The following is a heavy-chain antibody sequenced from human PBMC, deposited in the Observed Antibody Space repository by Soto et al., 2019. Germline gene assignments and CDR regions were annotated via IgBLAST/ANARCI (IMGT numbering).Heavy chain of an antibody. CDR1: GDSISDYY. D-gene: IGHD1-26*01. CDR3: ARDSGSYYSTQHAGVYYGMDV. J-gene: IGHJ6*02. CDR2: IYTSGST. V-gene: IGHV4-4*07. Sequence: SETLSLTCTVSGDSISDYYWSWIRQPAGKGLEWIGRIYTSGSTNYNPSLKSRVTMSVDTSKNQFSLKLSSVTAADTAVYYCARDSGSYYSTQHAGVYYGMDVWGQGTTVTVSS.